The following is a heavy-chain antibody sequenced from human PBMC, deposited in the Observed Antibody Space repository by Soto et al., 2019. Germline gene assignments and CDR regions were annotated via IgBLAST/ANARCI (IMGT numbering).Heavy chain of an antibody. CDR1: GGSISSSNW. D-gene: IGHD3-22*01. CDR2: IYHSGST. Sequence: SETLSLTCAVSGGSISSSNWWSWVRQPPGKGLEWIGEIYHSGSTNYNPSLKSRVTISVDKSKNQFSLKLSSVTAADTAVYYCARGAGSSGYYSLSNDSLEYFQHWGQGTLVTVPQ. CDR3: ARGAGSSGYYSLSNDSLEYFQH. J-gene: IGHJ1*01. V-gene: IGHV4-4*02.